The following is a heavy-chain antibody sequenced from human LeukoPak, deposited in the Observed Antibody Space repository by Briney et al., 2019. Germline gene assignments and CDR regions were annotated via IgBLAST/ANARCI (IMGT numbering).Heavy chain of an antibody. D-gene: IGHD4-17*01. CDR2: INPNSGGT. Sequence: ASVKVSCKASGYTFTGYYMHWVRQAPGQGLEWMGWINPNSGGTNYAQKFQGRVTMTRDTSISTAYMELSRLRSDDTAVYYCARDETTTVTNYFDYWGQGTLVTVSS. CDR1: GYTFTGYY. J-gene: IGHJ4*02. V-gene: IGHV1-2*02. CDR3: ARDETTTVTNYFDY.